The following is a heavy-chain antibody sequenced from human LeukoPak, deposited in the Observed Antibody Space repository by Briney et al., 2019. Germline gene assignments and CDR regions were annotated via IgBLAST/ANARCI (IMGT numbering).Heavy chain of an antibody. Sequence: SETLSLTCTVSGGSISSSSYYWGWIRQPPGKGLEWIGSIYYSGSTYYNPSLKSRVTISVDTSKNQFSLKLSSVTAANTAVYYCARHSVTTVLFRYWGQGTLVTVSS. CDR3: ARHSVTTVLFRY. CDR1: GGSISSSSYY. V-gene: IGHV4-39*01. J-gene: IGHJ4*02. D-gene: IGHD4-17*01. CDR2: IYYSGST.